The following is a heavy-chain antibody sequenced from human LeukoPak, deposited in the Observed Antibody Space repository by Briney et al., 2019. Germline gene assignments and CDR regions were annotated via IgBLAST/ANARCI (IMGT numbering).Heavy chain of an antibody. V-gene: IGHV3-7*01. Sequence: GGSLRLSCAASGFTFSNYWMTWVRQAPGKGLEWVANIKQDGSEKYYADSVKGRFTISRDNSKNTLYLQMNSLRAEDTAVYYCARDVAYYDSSGFDYWGQRTLVTVSS. J-gene: IGHJ4*02. CDR2: IKQDGSEK. D-gene: IGHD3-22*01. CDR1: GFTFSNYW. CDR3: ARDVAYYDSSGFDY.